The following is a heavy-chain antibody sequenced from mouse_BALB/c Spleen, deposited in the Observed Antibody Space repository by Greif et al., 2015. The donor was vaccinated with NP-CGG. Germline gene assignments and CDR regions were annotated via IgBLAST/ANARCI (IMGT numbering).Heavy chain of an antibody. D-gene: IGHD2-4*01. CDR2: ISSGGGST. V-gene: IGHV5-12-1*01. CDR3: ARQDYDFFYAMDY. CDR1: GFAFSSYD. J-gene: IGHJ4*01. Sequence: EVKLVESGGGLVKPGGSLKLSCAASGFAFSSYDMSWVRQTPEKRLEWVAYISSGGGSTYYPDTVKGRFTISRDNAKNTLYLQMSSLKSEDTAMYYCARQDYDFFYAMDYWGQGTSVTVSS.